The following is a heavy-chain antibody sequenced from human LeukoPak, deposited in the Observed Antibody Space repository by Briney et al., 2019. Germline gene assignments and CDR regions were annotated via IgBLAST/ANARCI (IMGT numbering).Heavy chain of an antibody. CDR3: AKVDPMIVVVITTAGMDV. J-gene: IGHJ6*02. CDR1: GGSISSSH. CDR2: ISGSGGST. Sequence: PSETLSLTCAVSGGSISSSHWWSWVRQPPGKGLEWVSAISGSGGSTYYADSVKGRFTISRDNSKNTLYLQMNSLRAEDTAVYYCAKVDPMIVVVITTAGMDVWGQGTTVTVSS. D-gene: IGHD3-22*01. V-gene: IGHV3-23*01.